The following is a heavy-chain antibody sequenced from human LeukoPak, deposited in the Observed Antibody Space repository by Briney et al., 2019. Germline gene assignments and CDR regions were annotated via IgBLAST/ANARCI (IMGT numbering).Heavy chain of an antibody. J-gene: IGHJ4*02. Sequence: GGSLRLSCAASGFTFSSYGMHRVRQAPDKGLEWVAVIWYDGSNKYYADSVKGRFTISRDNSKNTLYLQMNSLRAEDTAVYYCARGNTAMVTWGQGTLVTVSS. CDR3: ARGNTAMVT. CDR1: GFTFSSYG. CDR2: IWYDGSNK. D-gene: IGHD5-18*01. V-gene: IGHV3-33*01.